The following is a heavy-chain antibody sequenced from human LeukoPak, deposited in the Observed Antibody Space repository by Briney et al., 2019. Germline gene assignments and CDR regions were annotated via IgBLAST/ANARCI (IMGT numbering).Heavy chain of an antibody. J-gene: IGHJ4*02. CDR3: ARDSGSGNNDY. Sequence: WASVKVSCKASGYTFTSYAIHWVRQDPGQRLEWMGWISAGNGNTKYSQNFQGRVTFISNTSATTAFMELSSLRSEDAAVYYCARDSGSGNNDYWGQGTLVTVSS. V-gene: IGHV1-3*01. CDR1: GYTFTSYA. CDR2: ISAGNGNT. D-gene: IGHD1-26*01.